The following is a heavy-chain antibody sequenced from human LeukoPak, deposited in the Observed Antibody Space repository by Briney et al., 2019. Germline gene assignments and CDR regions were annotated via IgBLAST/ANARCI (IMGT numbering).Heavy chain of an antibody. Sequence: WTSLRLSCAASGFSFGGFAIHWVRQAPGKGLEWVAVVSYDGSNTYYADSVKGRFAISRDNSKKTLYLQMNSLRGDDTAVYYCAREVSWYYFDYWGQGILVTVSS. CDR2: VSYDGSNT. D-gene: IGHD6-13*01. J-gene: IGHJ4*02. CDR1: GFSFGGFA. CDR3: AREVSWYYFDY. V-gene: IGHV3-30*09.